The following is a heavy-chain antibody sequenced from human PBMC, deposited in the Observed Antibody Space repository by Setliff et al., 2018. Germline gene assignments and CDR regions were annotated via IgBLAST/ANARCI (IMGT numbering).Heavy chain of an antibody. CDR2: ISPIGDST. J-gene: IGHJ3*02. Sequence: GGSLRLSCAASGFTFSAYAMSWVRQSPGKGLEWVSAISPIGDSTYYPNSVKGQFTISRDNSKNTLYLQMNNLRAEDTALYYCARRSATAGQGGFDIWGQGTMVTVSS. CDR3: ARRSATAGQGGFDI. CDR1: GFTFSAYA. D-gene: IGHD6-19*01. V-gene: IGHV3-23*01.